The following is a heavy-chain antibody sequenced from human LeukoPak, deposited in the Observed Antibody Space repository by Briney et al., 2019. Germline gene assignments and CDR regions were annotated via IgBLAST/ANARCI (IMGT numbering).Heavy chain of an antibody. Sequence: GESLQISCKGSGSNFTSYWIGWVRQLPGKGLGWMGIIYPGDSDTRYSPSFQGQVTISADKSISTAYLQWSSLRASDTAMYYCARGPYCGGDCYDAFDIWGQGTMVTVSS. CDR2: IYPGDSDT. CDR3: ARGPYCGGDCYDAFDI. J-gene: IGHJ3*02. D-gene: IGHD2-21*02. V-gene: IGHV5-51*01. CDR1: GSNFTSYW.